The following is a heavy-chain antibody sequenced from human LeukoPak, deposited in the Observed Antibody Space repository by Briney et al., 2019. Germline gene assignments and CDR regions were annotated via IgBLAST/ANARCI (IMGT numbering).Heavy chain of an antibody. J-gene: IGHJ4*02. CDR1: GFTFSNNA. CDR3: AKVGYCTGSSCCNLEY. Sequence: GGSLRLSCAASGFTFSNNAMNWVRQAPGKGLEWVSGISRSGDNTYYADSVKGRFTISRDKSKNTLYLQMNSLRAEDTAVYFCAKVGYCTGSSCCNLEYWGQGTLVTVSS. V-gene: IGHV3-23*01. D-gene: IGHD2-15*01. CDR2: ISRSGDNT.